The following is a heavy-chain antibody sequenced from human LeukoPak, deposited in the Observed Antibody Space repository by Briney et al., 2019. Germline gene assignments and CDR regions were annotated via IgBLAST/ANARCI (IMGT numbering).Heavy chain of an antibody. CDR1: GYTFTGYY. CDR2: INPNSGGT. Sequence: ASVKVSCKASGYTFTGYYMHWVRQAPGHGLEWMGWINPNSGGTNYAQKFQGRVTMNRDTSISTAYMELSRLRSDDTAVYSCARRGYTSGWHYFDYWGQGTLVTVSS. D-gene: IGHD6-19*01. CDR3: ARRGYTSGWHYFDY. V-gene: IGHV1-2*02. J-gene: IGHJ4*02.